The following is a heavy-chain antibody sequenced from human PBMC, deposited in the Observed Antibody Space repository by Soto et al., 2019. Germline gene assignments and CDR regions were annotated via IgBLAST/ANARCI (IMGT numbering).Heavy chain of an antibody. CDR3: ARGTQDIVLMVYAIPYGMDV. J-gene: IGHJ6*02. Sequence: QVQLVQSGAEVKKPGSSVKVSCKASGGTFSSYAISWVRQAPGQGLEWMGGIIPIFGTAYYAQKFQGRVTITADESTSTAYMELSSLRSEDTAVYYCARGTQDIVLMVYAIPYGMDVWGQGTTVTVSS. CDR2: IIPIFGTA. D-gene: IGHD2-8*01. CDR1: GGTFSSYA. V-gene: IGHV1-69*01.